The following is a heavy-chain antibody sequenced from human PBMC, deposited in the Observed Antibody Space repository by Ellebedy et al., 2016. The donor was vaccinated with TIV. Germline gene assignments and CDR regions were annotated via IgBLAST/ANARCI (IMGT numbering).Heavy chain of an antibody. D-gene: IGHD7-27*01. CDR2: IYYSGST. V-gene: IGHV4-59*01. Sequence: MPSETLSLTCTVSGASISNYYWSWIRQPPGKGLEWIGYIYYSGSTKYNPSLKSRVTISVDTSKNQFALKLSSVTAADTAVYFCASLGRDYWGQGTLVTVSS. CDR1: GASISNYY. J-gene: IGHJ4*02. CDR3: ASLGRDY.